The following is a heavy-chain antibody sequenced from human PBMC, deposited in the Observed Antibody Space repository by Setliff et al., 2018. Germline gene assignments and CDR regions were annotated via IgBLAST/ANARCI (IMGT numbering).Heavy chain of an antibody. Sequence: PSETLSLTCTVSGGSISSHYWSWIRQPPGKGLEWIGSIYYSGSTNYNPSLKSRVTISVDTSKNQVSLKLSSVSTAYLQISSLKAEDTAVYYCAREYSSGWYETGDYWGQGTLVTVSS. V-gene: IGHV4-59*11. CDR3: KAEDTAVYYCAREYSSGWYETGDY. CDR2: IYYSGST. J-gene: IGHJ4*02. D-gene: IGHD6-19*01. CDR1: GGSISSHY.